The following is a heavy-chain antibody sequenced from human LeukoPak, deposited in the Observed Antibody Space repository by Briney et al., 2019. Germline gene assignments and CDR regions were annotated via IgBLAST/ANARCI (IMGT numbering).Heavy chain of an antibody. Sequence: PSETLSLTCAVYGGPFSGYYCSWIRQPPGKGLEWIGEINHSGSTNYNPSLKSRVTISVDTSKNQFSLKLSSVTAADTAVYYCARGRRGSYHYDYWGQGTLVTVSS. V-gene: IGHV4-34*01. CDR1: GGPFSGYY. CDR2: INHSGST. D-gene: IGHD1-26*01. J-gene: IGHJ4*02. CDR3: ARGRRGSYHYDY.